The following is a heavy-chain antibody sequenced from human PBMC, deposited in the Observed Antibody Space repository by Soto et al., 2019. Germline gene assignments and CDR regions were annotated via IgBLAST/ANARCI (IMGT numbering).Heavy chain of an antibody. D-gene: IGHD5-12*01. J-gene: IGHJ6*02. Sequence: QVQMVESGGGVVQPGRSLRLSCAASGFSFENYGMHWVRQAPGRGLEWVAIIWYDGSLQYYAAAVKGRFTISRDNSKKTLYLEMNSLKAEDTAVYYCTNLWGDGYNLGQDYNGMDVWGQGTTVIDSS. CDR1: GFSFENYG. V-gene: IGHV3-33*06. CDR3: TNLWGDGYNLGQDYNGMDV. CDR2: IWYDGSLQ.